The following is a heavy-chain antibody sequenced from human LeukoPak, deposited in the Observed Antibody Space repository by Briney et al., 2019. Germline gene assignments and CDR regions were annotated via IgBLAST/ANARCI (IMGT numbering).Heavy chain of an antibody. J-gene: IGHJ6*03. Sequence: ASVKVSCKASGYTFTSYDINWVRQATGQGLEWMGWMNPNSGNTGYAQKFQGRVTMTRNTSISTAYMELSSLRSEDTAVYYCARRVSEYYDFWSGAGLTTGYYYYMDVWGKGTTVTVSS. V-gene: IGHV1-8*01. D-gene: IGHD3-3*01. CDR2: MNPNSGNT. CDR1: GYTFTSYD. CDR3: ARRVSEYYDFWSGAGLTTGYYYYMDV.